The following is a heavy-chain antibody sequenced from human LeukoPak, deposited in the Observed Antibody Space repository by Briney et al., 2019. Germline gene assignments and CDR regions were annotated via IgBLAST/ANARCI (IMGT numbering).Heavy chain of an antibody. CDR1: GGSLSTYY. CDR2: IYNSGGGT. Sequence: KPSETLSLTCTVSGGSLSTYYWGWIRQPPGKGLEWIGYIYNSGGGTNSNPSLKSRATISEDTSKNQFSLKLSSVTAADTAVYYCARRYSSGWSPTFDYWGQGILVTVSS. J-gene: IGHJ4*02. D-gene: IGHD6-19*01. V-gene: IGHV4-59*01. CDR3: ARRYSSGWSPTFDY.